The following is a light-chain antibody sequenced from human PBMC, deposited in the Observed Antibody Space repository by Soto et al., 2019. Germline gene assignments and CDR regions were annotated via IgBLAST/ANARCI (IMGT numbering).Light chain of an antibody. CDR2: AVS. J-gene: IGLJ2*01. CDR3: SSSTNTNTLVI. CDR1: SSDIGSYNH. V-gene: IGLV2-14*03. Sequence: QSVLTQPASVSGSPGQSITISCSGTSSDIGSYNHVAWYQQFPGKSPKLMIYAVSDRPPGVSDRFSGSKSGNTASLTISGLQAEDEAIYFCSSSTNTNTLVIFGGGTKVTVL.